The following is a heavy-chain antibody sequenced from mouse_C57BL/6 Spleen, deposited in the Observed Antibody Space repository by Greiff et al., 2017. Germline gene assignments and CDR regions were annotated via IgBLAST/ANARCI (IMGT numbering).Heavy chain of an antibody. CDR1: GYTFTSYW. V-gene: IGHV1-72*01. J-gene: IGHJ2*01. Sequence: QVQLQQPGAELVKPGASVKLSCTASGYTFTSYWMPWVKQRPGRGLEWIGRIDPNSGGTKYNEKFKSKATLTVDKPASTAYMQLSSLTSEDSAVYYCARGLYDGYAYYFDYWGQGTTLTVSS. CDR2: IDPNSGGT. D-gene: IGHD2-3*01. CDR3: ARGLYDGYAYYFDY.